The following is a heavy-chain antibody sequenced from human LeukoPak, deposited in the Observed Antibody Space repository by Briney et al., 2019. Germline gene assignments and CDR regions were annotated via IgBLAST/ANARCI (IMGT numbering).Heavy chain of an antibody. CDR3: ARLQWQPPDY. V-gene: IGHV3-7*03. Sequence: GGSLRLSCAASGLSISNSWMSWFRLAPGKGPEWVANIKQDGSEKYHVDSVKGRFTVSRDNANNLLYLQMNSLRVEDTAVYYCARLQWQPPDYWGQGTLVIVSS. CDR1: GLSISNSW. J-gene: IGHJ4*02. D-gene: IGHD6-19*01. CDR2: IKQDGSEK.